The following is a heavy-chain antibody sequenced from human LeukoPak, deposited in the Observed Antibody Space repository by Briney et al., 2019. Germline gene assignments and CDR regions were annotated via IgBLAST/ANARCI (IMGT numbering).Heavy chain of an antibody. CDR1: GFTFDDYG. J-gene: IGHJ4*02. D-gene: IGHD3-16*01. Sequence: PGGSLRLSCAASGFTFDDYGMSWVRQAPGKGLEWVSGINWNGGSTGYADSVKGRFTISRDNAKNSLYLQMNSLRAEDTALYYCARDSEGDYVWGSPIDYWGQGTLVTVSS. CDR2: INWNGGST. V-gene: IGHV3-20*04. CDR3: ARDSEGDYVWGSPIDY.